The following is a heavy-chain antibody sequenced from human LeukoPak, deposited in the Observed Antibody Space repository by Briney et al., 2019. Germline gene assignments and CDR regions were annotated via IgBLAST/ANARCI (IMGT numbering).Heavy chain of an antibody. CDR3: ARDRSYDSSGYYNFDY. D-gene: IGHD3-22*01. J-gene: IGHJ4*02. CDR2: IYRSGST. V-gene: IGHV4-4*07. CDR1: GGSISAYY. Sequence: PSETLSLTCTVSGGSISAYYWSWIRQPAGKGLEWIGRIYRSGSTNYNPSLRNRVTMSVDTSKNQFSLRLKSVTAADTAVYYCARDRSYDSSGYYNFDYWGQGTLVTVSS.